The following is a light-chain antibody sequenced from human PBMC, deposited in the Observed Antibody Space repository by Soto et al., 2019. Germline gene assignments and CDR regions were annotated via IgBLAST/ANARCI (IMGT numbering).Light chain of an antibody. CDR3: QQYGRSPLVT. Sequence: EIVLTQSPGTLSLSPGERATLSCRASQSVSSSYLAWYQQKPGQAPRLLIYDASSRATGIPDRFSGSGSGTDFTLTISRLEPEDFVVYYCQQYGRSPLVTFGQGTRLEIK. CDR1: QSVSSSY. J-gene: IGKJ5*01. V-gene: IGKV3-20*01. CDR2: DAS.